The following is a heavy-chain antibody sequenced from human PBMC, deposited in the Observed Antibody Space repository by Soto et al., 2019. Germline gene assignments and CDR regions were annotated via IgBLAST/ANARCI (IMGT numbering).Heavy chain of an antibody. Sequence: EVKLVESGGGLVQPGGSLRLSCAASGFSISHYWMSWVRQAPGKGLVWVSRVKSDGTTTTYADFAKGRFIISRDNTKNTLYLQMNSLRVEDTAMYHGVRSDGFDPWGHGTLGTVSS. CDR3: VRSDGFDP. CDR2: VKSDGTTT. CDR1: GFSISHYW. J-gene: IGHJ5*02. V-gene: IGHV3-74*03.